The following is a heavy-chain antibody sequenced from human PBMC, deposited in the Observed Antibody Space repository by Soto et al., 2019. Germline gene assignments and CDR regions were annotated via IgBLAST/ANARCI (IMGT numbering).Heavy chain of an antibody. CDR3: ARGSRDHTSDYYDSSGYLTSYFDY. CDR1: GGSFRGYY. Sequence: ASETLSLTCTVFGGSFRGYYWSWIRQPPGKWLEWIGEINQSGSANYHPSLKSRVTISLDTSKNQFSLKLSSVTAADTAVYYCARGSRDHTSDYYDSSGYLTSYFDYWGQGXQGTVS. D-gene: IGHD3-22*01. V-gene: IGHV4-34*01. J-gene: IGHJ4*02. CDR2: INQSGSA.